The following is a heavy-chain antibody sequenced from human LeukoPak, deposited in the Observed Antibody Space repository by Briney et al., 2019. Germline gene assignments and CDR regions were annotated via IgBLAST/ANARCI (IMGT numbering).Heavy chain of an antibody. Sequence: ASVKLSCKASGYTFTDYYMHWVRQAPGQGLEWMGRINPNNGGTNYAQKFQGRVTMTRDTSISTAYMELTRLRSDDTAVYYCARGGWLQSTYYFDYWGQGTLVTVSS. D-gene: IGHD5-24*01. V-gene: IGHV1-2*06. J-gene: IGHJ4*02. CDR2: INPNNGGT. CDR3: ARGGWLQSTYYFDY. CDR1: GYTFTDYY.